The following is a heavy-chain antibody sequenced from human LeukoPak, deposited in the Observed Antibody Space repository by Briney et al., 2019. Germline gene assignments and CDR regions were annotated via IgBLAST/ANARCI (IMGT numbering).Heavy chain of an antibody. D-gene: IGHD6-13*01. CDR2: ISGDGYRT. CDR1: GGSISSYY. V-gene: IGHV3-64*01. CDR3: AREGTPGTLDY. J-gene: IGHJ4*02. Sequence: ETLSLICTVSGGSISSYYWSWIRQPPGKGLESISAISGDGYRTYYANSVKGRFTISRDNSENTLYLQMGSLTAEDMAVYYCAREGTPGTLDYWGRGTLVTVSS.